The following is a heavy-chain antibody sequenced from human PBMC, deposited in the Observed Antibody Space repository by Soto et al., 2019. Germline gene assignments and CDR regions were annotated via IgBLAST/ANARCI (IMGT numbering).Heavy chain of an antibody. D-gene: IGHD6-13*01. Sequence: SVKVSCKASVGTFSSYAISWVRQAPGQGLEWMGGIIPIFGTANYAQKLQGRVTMTTDTSTSTAYMELRSLRSDDTAVYYCAMGAAAGKTYFDYWGQGTLVTVSS. J-gene: IGHJ4*02. CDR1: VGTFSSYA. CDR2: IIPIFGTA. V-gene: IGHV1-69*05. CDR3: AMGAAAGKTYFDY.